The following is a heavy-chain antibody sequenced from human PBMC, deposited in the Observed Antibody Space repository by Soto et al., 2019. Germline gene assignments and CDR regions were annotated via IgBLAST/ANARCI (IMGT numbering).Heavy chain of an antibody. D-gene: IGHD3-3*01. J-gene: IGHJ4*02. CDR1: GFSLSTSGVG. V-gene: IGHV2-5*01. Sequence: SGPTLVNPTQTLTLTCTFSGFSLSTSGVGVGWIRQPPGKALEWLALIYWNDDKRYSPSLKSRLTITKDTSKNQVVLTMANMDPVDTATYYCAHRPGFLEWFYFDYWGQGTLVTVSS. CDR2: IYWNDDK. CDR3: AHRPGFLEWFYFDY.